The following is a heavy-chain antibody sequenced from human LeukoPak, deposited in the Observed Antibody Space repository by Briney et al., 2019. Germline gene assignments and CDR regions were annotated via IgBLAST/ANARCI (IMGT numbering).Heavy chain of an antibody. Sequence: PGGSLRLSCAASGFTFSEHYMDWVRQAPGKGLEWVGRSRNKAKRYTTEYAASVKGRFSISRDDSTNSLYLQMNSLKNEDTAVYYCARGPNSVYDYHYGMDVWGQGNPGHRLL. CDR1: GFTFSEHY. V-gene: IGHV3-72*01. D-gene: IGHD5/OR15-5a*01. CDR2: SRNKAKRYTT. J-gene: IGHJ6*02. CDR3: ARGPNSVYDYHYGMDV.